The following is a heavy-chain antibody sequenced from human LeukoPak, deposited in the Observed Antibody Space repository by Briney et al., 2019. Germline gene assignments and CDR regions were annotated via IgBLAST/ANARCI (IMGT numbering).Heavy chain of an antibody. D-gene: IGHD3-10*01. Sequence: GGSLRLSCAASGFTFSTYTMTWVRQAPGKGLEWVSSISSSSSYIYYADSVKGRFTISRDSAKNSLNLQMNSLRAEDTAVYYCARGTHYFGSGSQPTPFDYWGQGTLVTVSS. V-gene: IGHV3-21*01. J-gene: IGHJ4*02. CDR1: GFTFSTYT. CDR3: ARGTHYFGSGSQPTPFDY. CDR2: ISSSSSYI.